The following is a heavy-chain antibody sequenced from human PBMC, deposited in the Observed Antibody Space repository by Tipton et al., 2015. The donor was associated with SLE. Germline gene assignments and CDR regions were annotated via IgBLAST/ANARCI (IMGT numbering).Heavy chain of an antibody. CDR1: GGSFSGYY. CDR2: IKHSGST. J-gene: IGHJ6*03. CDR3: ARGWYSKARYSYYYMDV. D-gene: IGHD4-11*01. Sequence: GLVKPSETLSLTCTVSGGSFSGYYWSWIRQPPGKGLEWIGEIKHSGSTNYKPSLKSRVTISVDTSKNQFSLKLSSVTAADTAVYYCARGWYSKARYSYYYMDVWGKGTTVTVSS. V-gene: IGHV4-34*01.